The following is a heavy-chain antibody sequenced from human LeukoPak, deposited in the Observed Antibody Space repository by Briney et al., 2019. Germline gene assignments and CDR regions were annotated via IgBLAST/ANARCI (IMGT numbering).Heavy chain of an antibody. Sequence: GGSLRLSCAASGFTFSSYWMSWVRQAPGKGLEWVANIKQDGSEKYYVDSVKGRFTISRDNSQNTVDLQMDSLRAEDTAVYYCARGGPLGDTNRFDFWGQGILVTVSS. CDR1: GFTFSSYW. D-gene: IGHD1-14*01. J-gene: IGHJ4*02. V-gene: IGHV3-7*01. CDR3: ARGGPLGDTNRFDF. CDR2: IKQDGSEK.